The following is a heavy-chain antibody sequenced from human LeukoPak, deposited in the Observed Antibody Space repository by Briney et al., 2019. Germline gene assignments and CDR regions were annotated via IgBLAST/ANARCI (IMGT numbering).Heavy chain of an antibody. V-gene: IGHV1-69*13. CDR2: IISIFGTA. D-gene: IGHD1-26*01. CDR1: GGTFSSYA. CDR3: ARDRSGSYWYFDL. J-gene: IGHJ2*01. Sequence: RASVKVSCKASGGTFSSYAISWVRQAPGQGLEWMGGIISIFGTANYAQKFQGRVTITADESTSTAYMELSSLRSEDTAVYYCARDRSGSYWYFDLWGRGTLVTVSS.